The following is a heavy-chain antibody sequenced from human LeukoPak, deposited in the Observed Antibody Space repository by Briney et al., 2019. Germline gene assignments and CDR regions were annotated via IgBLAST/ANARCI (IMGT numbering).Heavy chain of an antibody. J-gene: IGHJ4*02. D-gene: IGHD2-15*01. CDR2: ISSSSTI. CDR1: GFTFSSYS. V-gene: IGHV3-48*02. CDR3: ARGGTPSSLAY. Sequence: GGSLRLSCAASGFTFSSYSINWVRQAPGKGLEWVSYISSSSTISYADSVKGRFTISRDNANNSLYLQMNSLRDEDTAVYYCARGGTPSSLAYWGQGTLVTVSS.